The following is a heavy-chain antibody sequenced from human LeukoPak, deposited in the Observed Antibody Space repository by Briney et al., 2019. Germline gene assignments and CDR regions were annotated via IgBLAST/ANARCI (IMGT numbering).Heavy chain of an antibody. D-gene: IGHD6-13*01. J-gene: IGHJ4*02. CDR1: GGSFSGYH. V-gene: IGHV4-34*01. Sequence: SETLSLTCAVYGGSFSGYHWSWIRQPPGKGPEWIGEINHSGSTNYNPSLKSRVTISVDTSKNQFSLKLSSVTAADTAVYYCARRAAAGPYFDYWGQGTLVTVSS. CDR2: INHSGST. CDR3: ARRAAAGPYFDY.